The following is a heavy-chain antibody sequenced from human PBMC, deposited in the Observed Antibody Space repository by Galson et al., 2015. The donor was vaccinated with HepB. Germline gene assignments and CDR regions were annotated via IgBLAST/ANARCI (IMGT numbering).Heavy chain of an antibody. CDR3: ARRGVYGDAWGLYFDY. V-gene: IGHV3-23*01. CDR2: ISGSGDTT. CDR1: GFTFSSYA. J-gene: IGHJ4*02. Sequence: SLRLSCAASGFTFSSYAMSWVRQAPGKGLEWVSGISGSGDTTYYADSVKGRFTISRDNSKNTPYLQMNSLRAEDTAVYYCARRGVYGDAWGLYFDYWGQGTLVTVSS. D-gene: IGHD4-17*01.